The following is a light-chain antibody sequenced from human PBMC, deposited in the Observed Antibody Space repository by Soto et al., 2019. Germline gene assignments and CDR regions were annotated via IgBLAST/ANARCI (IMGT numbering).Light chain of an antibody. CDR1: SSDVGGYNY. CDR3: CSYAGSNSCV. CDR2: EVN. Sequence: QSVLTQPPSASGSPGQSVTISCTGTSSDVGGYNYVSWYQQHPGKAPKLMVFEVNRRPSGVPDRFSGSKSGNTASLTVSGLQAEDEADYYCCSYAGSNSCVFGGGTKLTVL. V-gene: IGLV2-8*01. J-gene: IGLJ2*01.